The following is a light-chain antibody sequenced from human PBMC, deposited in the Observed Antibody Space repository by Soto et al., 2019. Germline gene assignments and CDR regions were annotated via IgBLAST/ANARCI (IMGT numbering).Light chain of an antibody. CDR3: NSYTISGTYV. J-gene: IGLJ1*01. V-gene: IGLV2-18*02. CDR2: EVT. CDR1: SSDVGSYNR. Sequence: QSVLTQPPSVSGSPGQSVAISCTGDSSDVGSYNRVSWYQQSPGTAPKLIIYEVTTRSSGVPDRFSGSKSGNTASLTISGLQAEDETDYYCNSYTISGTYVVGTGTKVTVL.